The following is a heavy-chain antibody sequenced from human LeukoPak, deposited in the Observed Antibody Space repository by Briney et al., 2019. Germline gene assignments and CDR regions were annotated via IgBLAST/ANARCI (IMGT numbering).Heavy chain of an antibody. Sequence: ASVKVSCKASGYTFTSYYMHWVRQVPGQGLEWMGIINPSGGSTSYAQKFQGRVTMTRDTSTSTVYMELSSLRSEDTAVYYCAREGVVNHYDYWGQGTLVTVSS. CDR1: GYTFTSYY. V-gene: IGHV1-46*01. CDR2: INPSGGST. CDR3: AREGVVNHYDY. J-gene: IGHJ4*02. D-gene: IGHD2-21*01.